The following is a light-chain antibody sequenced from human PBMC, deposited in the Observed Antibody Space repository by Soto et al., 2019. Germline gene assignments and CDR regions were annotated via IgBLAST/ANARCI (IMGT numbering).Light chain of an antibody. CDR1: QDIRND. J-gene: IGKJ1*01. CDR3: LHDYTYPRT. Sequence: AIQMTQSPSSLSASVGDRVTITCRASQDIRNDLGWYQQKPGEAPQLLIYAASHLQSGVPSRFSGGGSGTDFTLTISSLQPEDFATYYCLHDYTYPRTFGQGTKVDIK. CDR2: AAS. V-gene: IGKV1-6*01.